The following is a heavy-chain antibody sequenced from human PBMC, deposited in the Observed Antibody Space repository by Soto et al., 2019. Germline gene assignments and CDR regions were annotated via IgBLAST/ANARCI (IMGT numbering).Heavy chain of an antibody. V-gene: IGHV3-23*01. CDR2: ITYTGGST. CDR3: AKAQRMVSIPSNIDY. CDR1: GFTFSSYA. D-gene: IGHD6-25*01. J-gene: IGHJ4*02. Sequence: EVQLLESGGGLVQPGGSLRLSCAASGFTFSSYAMSWVRQAPGKGLEWASAITYTGGSTYYADSVKGRLTISRDNSKNTLYLQMDSLRAEDTAVYYCAKAQRMVSIPSNIDYWGQGALVTVSS.